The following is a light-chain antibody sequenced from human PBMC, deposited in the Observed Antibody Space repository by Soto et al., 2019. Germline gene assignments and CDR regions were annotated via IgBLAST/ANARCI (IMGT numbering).Light chain of an antibody. CDR3: QHRTNWPQT. V-gene: IGKV3-11*01. Sequence: EIVLTQSPATLSLSPGERATLSCRASQSVGTFLAWYQQKPGQAPRLIIYDASNRATGIPVRFSGTGSGTDFALTISRVETEDFAVYYCQHRTNWPQTFGQGTKREIK. CDR2: DAS. J-gene: IGKJ2*01. CDR1: QSVGTF.